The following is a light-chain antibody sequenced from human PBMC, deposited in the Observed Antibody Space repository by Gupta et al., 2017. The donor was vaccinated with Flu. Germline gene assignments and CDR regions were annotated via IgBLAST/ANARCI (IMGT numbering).Light chain of an antibody. CDR1: KLGDKY. V-gene: IGLV3-1*01. CDR3: QAWDSSTANWV. J-gene: IGLJ3*02. Sequence: GDKLGDKYACWYQQKPGQSPVLVIYQDCKRPPGIPERFSGSNSGNTATLTISGTQAMDEADYYCQAWDSSTANWVFGGGTKLTVL. CDR2: QDC.